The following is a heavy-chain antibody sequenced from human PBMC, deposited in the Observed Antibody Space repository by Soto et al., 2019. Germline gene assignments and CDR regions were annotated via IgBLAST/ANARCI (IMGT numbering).Heavy chain of an antibody. D-gene: IGHD3-3*01. CDR2: INPSSGST. V-gene: IGHV1-46*01. CDR1: GYTFTSYY. J-gene: IGHJ5*02. CDR3: ARDAVFGVVIMSWFDP. Sequence: ASVKVSCKASGYTFTSYYMHWVRQAPGQGLEWMGIINPSSGSTNYAQKLQGRVTMTTDTSTSTAYMELRSLRSDDTAVYYCARDAVFGVVIMSWFDPWGQGTLVTVSS.